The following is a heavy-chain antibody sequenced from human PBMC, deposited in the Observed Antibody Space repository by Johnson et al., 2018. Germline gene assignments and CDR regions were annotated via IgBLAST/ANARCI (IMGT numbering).Heavy chain of an antibody. V-gene: IGHV3-33*01. D-gene: IGHD4-11*01. CDR2: IWYDGSNK. CDR1: GFTFSSFG. Sequence: VQLVESGGGVVQPGRSLRLSCAASGFTFSSFGMNWVRQAPGKGLEWVAVIWYDGSNKYYADSVKGRFTISRDNSKNTLYLQMNSLRAEDTAVYYCARGRYSTYYYYGMDVWGHGTTVTVSS. J-gene: IGHJ6*02. CDR3: ARGRYSTYYYYGMDV.